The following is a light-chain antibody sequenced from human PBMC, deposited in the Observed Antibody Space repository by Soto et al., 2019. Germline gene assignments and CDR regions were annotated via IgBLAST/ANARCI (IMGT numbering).Light chain of an antibody. CDR1: QSVSSSY. CDR3: HQYGSSPQT. V-gene: IGKV3-20*01. J-gene: IGKJ1*01. Sequence: EIVLTQSPGTLSLSPGERATLSCRASQSVSSSYLAWYQQKPGQAPRLLIYGASSRATGIPDRFSGSGSGTDFTLTISRLEPEDFVVYYCHQYGSSPQTFGQGTKVDIK. CDR2: GAS.